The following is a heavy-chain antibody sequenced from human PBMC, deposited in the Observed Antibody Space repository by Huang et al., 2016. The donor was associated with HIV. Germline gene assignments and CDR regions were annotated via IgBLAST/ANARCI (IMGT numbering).Heavy chain of an antibody. D-gene: IGHD6-19*01. CDR3: ARGQSGPSQWLASLGNYYYYMDV. Sequence: QLQLQESGPGPVKPSATLSLTCSVSGGSISGSRYYWGWIRQPPGKGLEWIGRIYFSGDSHYSPSLKSRGTFSVDTSKNQFSLKLSSVTAADTAVYYCARGQSGPSQWLASLGNYYYYMDVWGKGTTVTVSS. CDR2: IYFSGDS. CDR1: GGSISGSRYY. J-gene: IGHJ6*03. V-gene: IGHV4-39*01.